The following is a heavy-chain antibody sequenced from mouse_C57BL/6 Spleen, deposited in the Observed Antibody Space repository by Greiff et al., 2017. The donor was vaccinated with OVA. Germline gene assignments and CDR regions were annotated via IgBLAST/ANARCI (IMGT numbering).Heavy chain of an antibody. CDR1: GFTFSDYG. Sequence: EVQVVESGGGLVKPGGSLKLSCAASGFTFSDYGMHWVRQAPEKGLEWVAYISSGSSTIYYADTVKGRFTISRDNAKNTLFLQMTSLRSEDTAMYYCARPLLRGYFDVWGTGTTVTVSS. V-gene: IGHV5-17*01. J-gene: IGHJ1*03. CDR2: ISSGSSTI. D-gene: IGHD2-10*01. CDR3: ARPLLRGYFDV.